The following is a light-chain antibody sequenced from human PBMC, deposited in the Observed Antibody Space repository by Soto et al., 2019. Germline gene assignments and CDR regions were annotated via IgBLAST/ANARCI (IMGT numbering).Light chain of an antibody. J-gene: IGKJ2*01. V-gene: IGKV1-39*01. CDR1: QTISTY. Sequence: DIQMTQSPSALSASVGDRVTITCRASQTISTYLNWYQQTPGKAPKLLIYAASTLQSGVPSRFSGSGSGTDFTLTISSLQPEDFATYYCQQSLGIPYTFGQGTRLEIK. CDR3: QQSLGIPYT. CDR2: AAS.